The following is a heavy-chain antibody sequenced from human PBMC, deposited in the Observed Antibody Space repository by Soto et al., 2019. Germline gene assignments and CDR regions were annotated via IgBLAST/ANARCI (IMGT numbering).Heavy chain of an antibody. Sequence: SETLSLTCAVSCGSISSGGYSWSWIRQPPGKGLEWIGYIYHSGSTYYNPSLKSRVTISVDRSKNQFSLKLSSVTAADTAVYYCARGTYYYDSSGYYYYDAFDIWGQGTMVTVSS. CDR2: IYHSGST. CDR1: CGSISSGGYS. D-gene: IGHD3-22*01. V-gene: IGHV4-30-2*01. J-gene: IGHJ3*02. CDR3: ARGTYYYDSSGYYYYDAFDI.